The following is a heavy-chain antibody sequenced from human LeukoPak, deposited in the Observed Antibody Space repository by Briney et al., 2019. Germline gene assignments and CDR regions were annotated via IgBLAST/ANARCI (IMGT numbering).Heavy chain of an antibody. D-gene: IGHD6-13*01. CDR1: GYTFTGYY. CDR3: ARFTVGIAAAGTVDY. J-gene: IGHJ4*02. Sequence: GASVKVSCKASGYTFTGYYMHWVRQAPGQGLEWMGWISAYNGNTNYAQKLQGRVTMTTDTSTSTAYMELRSLRSDDTAVYCCARFTVGIAAAGTVDYWGQGTLVTVSS. CDR2: ISAYNGNT. V-gene: IGHV1-18*04.